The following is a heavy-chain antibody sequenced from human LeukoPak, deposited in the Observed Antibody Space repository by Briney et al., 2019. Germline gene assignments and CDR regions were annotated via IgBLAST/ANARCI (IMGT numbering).Heavy chain of an antibody. V-gene: IGHV3-21*01. Sequence: GGSLRLSCAASGFTFSSYSMNWVRQAPGKGLEWVSSISSSSSYIYYADSVKGRSTISRDNAKNSLYLQMNSLRAEDTAVYYCATTPPGYSGYPYWGQGTLVTVSS. CDR2: ISSSSSYI. J-gene: IGHJ4*02. CDR3: ATTPPGYSGYPY. D-gene: IGHD5-12*01. CDR1: GFTFSSYS.